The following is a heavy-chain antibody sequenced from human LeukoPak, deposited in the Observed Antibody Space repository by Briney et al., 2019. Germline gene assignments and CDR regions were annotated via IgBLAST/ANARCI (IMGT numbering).Heavy chain of an antibody. Sequence: ASVKVSCKVSGYTLTELSMHWVRQAPGKGLECMGGFDPEDGETIYAQKFQGRVTMTEDTSTDTAYMELSSLRSEDTAVYYCATVSSHATVTTPYFDYWGQGTLVTVSS. CDR2: FDPEDGET. CDR1: GYTLTELS. CDR3: ATVSSHATVTTPYFDY. D-gene: IGHD4-11*01. J-gene: IGHJ4*02. V-gene: IGHV1-24*01.